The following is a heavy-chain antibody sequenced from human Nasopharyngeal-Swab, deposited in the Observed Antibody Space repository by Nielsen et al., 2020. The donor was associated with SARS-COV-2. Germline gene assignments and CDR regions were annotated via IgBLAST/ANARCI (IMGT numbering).Heavy chain of an antibody. CDR2: IFVSDSDT. D-gene: IGHD6-13*01. V-gene: IGHV5-51*01. CDR1: GYNFADQW. CDR3: ARHATPAISWESFDI. J-gene: IGHJ3*02. Sequence: GESLKISCQGPGYNFADQWIAWVRQMPGKGPEWMGIIFVSDSDTRYSPSFQGQVTISAGKSVSIAYLQFGSLKASDTAMYYCARHATPAISWESFDIWGHGTTVSVSS.